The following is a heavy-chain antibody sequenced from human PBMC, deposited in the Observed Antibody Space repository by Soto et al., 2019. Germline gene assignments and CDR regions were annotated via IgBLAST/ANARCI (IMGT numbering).Heavy chain of an antibody. Sequence: QVQLVESGGGLVTAAGSLRLSCAASGFSFSDYYMSWIRQAPGKGLEWVSYISSRGSTIYYADSVKGRFTISRDNAKNSLYLQMNSLRAEDTAVYYCARGRYETVPYDYWGQGTLVTVSS. V-gene: IGHV3-11*01. CDR1: GFSFSDYY. CDR2: ISSRGSTI. J-gene: IGHJ4*02. D-gene: IGHD2-2*01. CDR3: ARGRYETVPYDY.